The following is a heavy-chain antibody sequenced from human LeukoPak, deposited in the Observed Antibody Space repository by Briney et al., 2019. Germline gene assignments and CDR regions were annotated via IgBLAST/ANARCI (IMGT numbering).Heavy chain of an antibody. CDR3: ATSGGTLGPTNYFAY. V-gene: IGHV4-34*01. Sequence: PSETRSLTCAVYGESFSGYYWSWIRQPPGKGLEWIGEINHSGSTNYNPSLKSRVTISVDTSKNQFSLKLSSVTAADTAVYYCATSGGTLGPTNYFAYWGQGTLVTVSS. CDR1: GESFSGYY. CDR2: INHSGST. J-gene: IGHJ4*02. D-gene: IGHD3-16*01.